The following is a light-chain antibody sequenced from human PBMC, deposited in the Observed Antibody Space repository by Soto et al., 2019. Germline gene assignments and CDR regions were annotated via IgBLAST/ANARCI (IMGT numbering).Light chain of an antibody. Sequence: DIHLTQSGGVLCSSXGGRVTTTXXASQGISSYLAWYQQKPGKAPKLLIYAASTLQSGVPSRFSGSGSGTEFTLTISSLQPEDFATYYCQQLNSYPFTFGQGTRLEIK. J-gene: IGKJ5*01. CDR1: QGISSY. V-gene: IGKV1-9*01. CDR3: QQLNSYPFT. CDR2: AAS.